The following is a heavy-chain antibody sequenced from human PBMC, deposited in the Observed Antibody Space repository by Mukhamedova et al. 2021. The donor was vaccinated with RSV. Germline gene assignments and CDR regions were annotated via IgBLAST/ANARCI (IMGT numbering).Heavy chain of an antibody. J-gene: IGHJ5*02. CDR3: VHRRPHPGDWNTGCFDA. Sequence: VRQSPGKPLEWLAFIYWDNDRRYSPSLKNRLTISKDTSRNQVVLAVTNMDPVDTGTYFCVHRRPHPGDWNTGCFDAWGQGTPV. CDR2: IYWDNDR. V-gene: IGHV2-5*02. D-gene: IGHD1/OR15-1a*01.